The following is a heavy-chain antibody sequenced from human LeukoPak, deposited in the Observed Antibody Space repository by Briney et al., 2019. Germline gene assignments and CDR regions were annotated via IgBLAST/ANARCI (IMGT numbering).Heavy chain of an antibody. D-gene: IGHD2-15*01. CDR3: ARGLHCSGGSCYSPGLDYYYMDV. CDR1: GFTFSSYS. Sequence: GGSLRLSCAASGFTFSSYSMNWVRQAPGKELEWVSYISSSSSTIYYADSVKGRFTISRDNAKNSLYLQMNSLRAGDTAVYYCARGLHCSGGSCYSPGLDYYYMDVWGKGTTVTVSS. CDR2: ISSSSSTI. J-gene: IGHJ6*03. V-gene: IGHV3-48*01.